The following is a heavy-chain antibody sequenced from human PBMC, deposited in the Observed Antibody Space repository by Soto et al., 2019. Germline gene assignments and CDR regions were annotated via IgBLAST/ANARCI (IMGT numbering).Heavy chain of an antibody. CDR3: ARENNVLPGGYFDY. D-gene: IGHD3-10*01. J-gene: IGHJ4*02. CDR2: IYHSGST. V-gene: IGHV4-30-2*01. Sequence: SETLSLTCAVSAGSISSGGYSWSWIRQPPGKGLEWIGYIYHSGSTYYNPSLKSRVTISVDRSKNQFSLKLSSVTAADTAVYYCARENNVLPGGYFDYWGQGTLVTVSS. CDR1: AGSISSGGYS.